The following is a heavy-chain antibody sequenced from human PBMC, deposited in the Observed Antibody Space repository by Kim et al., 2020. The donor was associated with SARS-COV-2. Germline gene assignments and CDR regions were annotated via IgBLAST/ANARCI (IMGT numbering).Heavy chain of an antibody. CDR1: GDTFRKFA. CDR3: ATGPTGYNNGHLDS. V-gene: IGHV1-69*04. D-gene: IGHD1-1*01. J-gene: IGHJ4*02. CDR2: IVPLVDVA. Sequence: SVKVSCKSSGDTFRKFAIHWVRQVPGQRLEWMGRIVPLVDVARSAQNFQGRVTLTADKATSTAYMELNRLRSDDTAVYYCATGPTGYNNGHLDSWGQGTLVTVSS.